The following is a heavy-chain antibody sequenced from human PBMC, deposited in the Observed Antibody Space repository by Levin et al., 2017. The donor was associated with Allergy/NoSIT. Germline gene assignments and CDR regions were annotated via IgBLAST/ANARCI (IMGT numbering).Heavy chain of an antibody. CDR3: ARDMRSSSWEVASQH. CDR1: GYTFTSYG. Sequence: GASVKVSCKASGYTFTSYGISWVRQAPGQGLEWMGWISAYNGNTNYAQKLQGRVTMTTDTSTSTAYMELRSLRSDDTAVYYCARDMRSSSWEVASQHWGQGTLVTVSS. V-gene: IGHV1-18*01. J-gene: IGHJ1*01. CDR2: ISAYNGNT. D-gene: IGHD6-13*01.